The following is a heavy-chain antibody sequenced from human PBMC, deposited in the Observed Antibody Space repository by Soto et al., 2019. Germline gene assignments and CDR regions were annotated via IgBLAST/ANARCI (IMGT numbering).Heavy chain of an antibody. J-gene: IGHJ4*02. CDR2: IYPGDSDT. V-gene: IGHV5-51*01. Sequence: ESLTINCRSSGHSFTRYWIGWVRQMPGKGLEWMGIIYPGDSDTRYSPSFQGQVTISADKSISTAYLQWSSLKASDTAMYYCARQGYDYGVTDYWGQGTLVTVSS. CDR1: GHSFTRYW. CDR3: ARQGYDYGVTDY. D-gene: IGHD4-17*01.